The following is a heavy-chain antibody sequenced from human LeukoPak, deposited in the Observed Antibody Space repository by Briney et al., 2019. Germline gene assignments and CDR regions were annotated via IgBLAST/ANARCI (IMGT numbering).Heavy chain of an antibody. J-gene: IGHJ3*02. CDR2: ISSSSSTI. D-gene: IGHD2-2*01. CDR3: ARAWTYCSSTSCYGGAFDI. Sequence: PGGSLRLSCAASGFTFSSYSMNWVRQAPGKGLEWVSYISSSSSTIYYADSVKGRFTISRDNAKNSLYLQMNSLRAEDTAVYYCARAWTYCSSTSCYGGAFDIWGQGTMVTVSS. V-gene: IGHV3-48*01. CDR1: GFTFSSYS.